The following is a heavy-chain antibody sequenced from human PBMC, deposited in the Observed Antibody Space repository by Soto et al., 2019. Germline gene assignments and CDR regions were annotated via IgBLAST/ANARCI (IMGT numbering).Heavy chain of an antibody. Sequence: SETLSLTCTVSGGSISSGGYYWSWIRQHPGKGLEWIGYIYYSGSTYYNPSLKSRVTISVNTSKNQFSLKLSSVTAADTAVYYCARGPGTMAKIDYWGQGTLVTVSS. CDR1: GGSISSGGYY. D-gene: IGHD3-10*01. J-gene: IGHJ4*02. CDR2: IYYSGST. V-gene: IGHV4-31*03. CDR3: ARGPGTMAKIDY.